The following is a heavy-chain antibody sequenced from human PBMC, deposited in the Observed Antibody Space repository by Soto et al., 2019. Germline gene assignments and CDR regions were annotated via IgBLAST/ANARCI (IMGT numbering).Heavy chain of an antibody. CDR1: GFTFTRYS. CDR2: ISSTTNYI. V-gene: IGHV3-21*04. D-gene: IGHD1-26*01. CDR3: ASAAWVSTSYFDF. Sequence: GGSLRLSCAASGFTFTRYSMNWVRQAPGKGLEWVSSISSTTNYIYYADSMKGRFTISRDNSKNTVYLEVDSLRVEDTAVYHCASAAWVSTSYFDFWGKGTLVTVSS. J-gene: IGHJ4*02.